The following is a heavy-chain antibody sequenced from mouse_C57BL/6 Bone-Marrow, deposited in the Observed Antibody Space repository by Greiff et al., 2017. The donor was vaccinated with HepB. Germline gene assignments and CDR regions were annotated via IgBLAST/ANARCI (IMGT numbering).Heavy chain of an antibody. D-gene: IGHD4-1*01. CDR1: GYSITSGYY. CDR2: ISYDGSN. CDR3: ARAANWEEAYYFDY. Sequence: EVQVVESGPGLVKPSQSLSLTCSVTGYSITSGYYWNWIRQFPGNKLEWLGYISYDGSNNYNPSLKNRISITRDTSKNQFFLKLNSVTTEDTATYYCARAANWEEAYYFDYWGQGTTLTVSS. V-gene: IGHV3-6*01. J-gene: IGHJ2*01.